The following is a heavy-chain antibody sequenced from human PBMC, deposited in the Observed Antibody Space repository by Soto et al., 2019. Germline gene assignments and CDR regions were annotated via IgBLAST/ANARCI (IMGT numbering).Heavy chain of an antibody. CDR2: ISYDGSNK. CDR1: GFTFSSYG. CDR3: AKDLSGYSSGWYVPGPY. Sequence: GGSLRLSCAASGFTFSSYGMHWVRQAPGKGLEWVAVISYDGSNKYYADSVKGRFTISRDNSKNTLYLQMNSLRAEDTAVYYCAKDLSGYSSGWYVPGPYWGQGTLVTVS. D-gene: IGHD6-19*01. V-gene: IGHV3-30*18. J-gene: IGHJ4*02.